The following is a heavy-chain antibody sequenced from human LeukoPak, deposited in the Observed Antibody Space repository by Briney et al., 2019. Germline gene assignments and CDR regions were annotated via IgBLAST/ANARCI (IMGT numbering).Heavy chain of an antibody. V-gene: IGHV3-23*01. Sequence: GGSLRLSCAASKLTFSSYSMSWVRQAPGKGLQWVSAINGSGGSTYYADSVKGRFTISRDNSKNTLYLQMNSLRAEDTAVYYCAKLMGYFDWLVFGGQGTLVTVSS. CDR2: INGSGGST. D-gene: IGHD3-9*01. CDR3: AKLMGYFDWLVF. J-gene: IGHJ4*02. CDR1: KLTFSSYS.